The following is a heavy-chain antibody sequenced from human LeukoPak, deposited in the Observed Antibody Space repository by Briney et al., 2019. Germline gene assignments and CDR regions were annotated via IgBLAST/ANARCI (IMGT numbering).Heavy chain of an antibody. J-gene: IGHJ6*03. V-gene: IGHV4-4*07. CDR1: GFTFNTYS. D-gene: IGHD3-10*01. Sequence: GSLRLSCAASGFTFNTYSMSWIRQPAGKGLEWIGRIYTSGSTNYNPSLKSRVTISVDTSKNQFSLKLSSVTAADTAVYYCARDSITMVRGLYYYYYMDVWGKGTTVTISS. CDR2: IYTSGST. CDR3: ARDSITMVRGLYYYYYMDV.